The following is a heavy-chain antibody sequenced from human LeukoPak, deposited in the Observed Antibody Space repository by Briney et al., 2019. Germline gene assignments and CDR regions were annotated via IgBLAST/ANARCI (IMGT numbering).Heavy chain of an antibody. Sequence: GGSLRLSCAASGFTFSSYVMSWVRQAPGKGLEWVSAISGSGGSTYYADSVKGRFTISRDNSKNTLYLQMNSLRAEDTAVYYCAKDDCSGGSCYPYYFDYWGQGTLVTVSS. CDR2: ISGSGGST. V-gene: IGHV3-23*01. CDR3: AKDDCSGGSCYPYYFDY. CDR1: GFTFSSYV. J-gene: IGHJ4*02. D-gene: IGHD2-15*01.